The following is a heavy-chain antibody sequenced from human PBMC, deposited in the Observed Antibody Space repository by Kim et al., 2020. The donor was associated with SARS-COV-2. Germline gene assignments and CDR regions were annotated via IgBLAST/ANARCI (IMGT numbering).Heavy chain of an antibody. V-gene: IGHV3-48*04. D-gene: IGHD6-13*01. CDR2: ISSSSSTI. J-gene: IGHJ6*02. CDR1: GFTFSSYS. Sequence: GGSLRLSCAASGFTFSSYSMNWVRQAPGKGLEWVSYISSSSSTIYYADSVKGRFTISRDNAKNSLYLQMNSLRAEDTAVYYCARDWGRFRYSSSWVDQYYYGMDVWGQGTTVTVSS. CDR3: ARDWGRFRYSSSWVDQYYYGMDV.